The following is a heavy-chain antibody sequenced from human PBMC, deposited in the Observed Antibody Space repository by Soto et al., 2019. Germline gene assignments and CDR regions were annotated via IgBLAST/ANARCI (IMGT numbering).Heavy chain of an antibody. CDR2: TDSSGST. J-gene: IGHJ6*02. CDR1: GGSITNAVNY. Sequence: PSETLSLACSVSGGSITNAVNYWNWIRQSPGKGLEWIGSTDSSGSTYYNPPLKSRVIISADTSKNLFSLKLRSVTAADTALYFCARDGPYYDVMDVWGQGTTVTVSS. CDR3: ARDGPYYDVMDV. V-gene: IGHV4-30-4*01.